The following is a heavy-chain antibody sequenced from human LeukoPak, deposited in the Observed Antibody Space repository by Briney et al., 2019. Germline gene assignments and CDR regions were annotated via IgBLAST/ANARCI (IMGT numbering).Heavy chain of an antibody. Sequence: GGSLRLSCAASGFTFSSYGMHWVRQAPGKGLEWVAVISYDGSNKYYADSVKGRFTISRDNSKNTLYLQMNSLRAEDTAVYYCAKVRGRGYSGYGLFDYWGQGTLVTVSS. CDR2: ISYDGSNK. D-gene: IGHD5-12*01. CDR3: AKVRGRGYSGYGLFDY. CDR1: GFTFSSYG. J-gene: IGHJ4*02. V-gene: IGHV3-30*18.